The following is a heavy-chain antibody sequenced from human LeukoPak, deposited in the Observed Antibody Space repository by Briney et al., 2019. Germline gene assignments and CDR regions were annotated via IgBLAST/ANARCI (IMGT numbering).Heavy chain of an antibody. CDR3: AKVTDSSGWYPLDY. J-gene: IGHJ4*02. V-gene: IGHV3-23*01. CDR1: GFTFSSYA. Sequence: GGSLRLSCAASGFTFSSYAMSWVRQAPGKGLEWVSAISGSGGSTYYADSVKARFPISRDNSKNTLYLQMNSLRAEDTAVYYCAKVTDSSGWYPLDYWGQGTLVTVSS. CDR2: ISGSGGST. D-gene: IGHD6-19*01.